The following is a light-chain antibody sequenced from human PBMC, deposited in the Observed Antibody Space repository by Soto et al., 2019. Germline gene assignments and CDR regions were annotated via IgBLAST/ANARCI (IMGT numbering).Light chain of an antibody. CDR1: QDIRSS. J-gene: IGKJ4*01. CDR2: AAS. CDR3: QQLNSSPLT. V-gene: IGKV1-9*01. Sequence: DIQLTQSPSFLSASVGDRVTITCRASQDIRSSLAWYQQKPGKAPNLLIYAASTLESGVPSRFSGSGSGTEFTLTISRLQPEDFLTYYWQQLNSSPLTFGGGTKVEI.